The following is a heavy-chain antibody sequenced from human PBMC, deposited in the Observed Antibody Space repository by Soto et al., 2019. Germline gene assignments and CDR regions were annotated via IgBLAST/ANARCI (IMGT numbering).Heavy chain of an antibody. D-gene: IGHD5-12*01. Sequence: GASVKVSCKASGYTFTSYGISWVRQAPVQGLEWMGWISAYNGNTNYAQKLQGRVTMTTDTSTSTAYMELRSLRSDDTAVYYCARISGSGYDYYYYYGMDVWGQGTTVTVSS. J-gene: IGHJ6*02. CDR1: GYTFTSYG. CDR3: ARISGSGYDYYYYYGMDV. V-gene: IGHV1-18*01. CDR2: ISAYNGNT.